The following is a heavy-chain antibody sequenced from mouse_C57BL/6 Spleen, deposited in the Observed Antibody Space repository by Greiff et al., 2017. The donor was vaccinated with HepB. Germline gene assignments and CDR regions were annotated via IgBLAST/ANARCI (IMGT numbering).Heavy chain of an antibody. J-gene: IGHJ1*03. CDR1: GFTFSDYG. D-gene: IGHD2-1*01. CDR3: ARYPPGNYVRYWYFDG. CDR2: ISSGSSTI. V-gene: IGHV5-17*01. Sequence: EVQRVESGGGLVKPGGSLKLSCAASGFTFSDYGMHWVRQAPEKGLEWVAYISSGSSTIYYADTVKGRFTLSRDNAKNTLFLQMTSLRSEGTAMYYCARYPPGNYVRYWYFDGWGTGTTVTVSS.